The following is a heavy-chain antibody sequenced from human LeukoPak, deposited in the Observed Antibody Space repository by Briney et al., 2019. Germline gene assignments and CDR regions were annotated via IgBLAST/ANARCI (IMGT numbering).Heavy chain of an antibody. CDR1: GFTFETYW. J-gene: IGHJ4*02. CDR3: ASPADFWSGHDY. Sequence: PGGSLRLSCAASGFTFETYWMHWVRQAPGKGLGWVAVISYDGSNKYYADSVKGRFTISRDNSKSTLYLQMNSLRAEDTAVYYCASPADFWSGHDYWGQGTLVTVSS. D-gene: IGHD3-3*01. V-gene: IGHV3-30-3*01. CDR2: ISYDGSNK.